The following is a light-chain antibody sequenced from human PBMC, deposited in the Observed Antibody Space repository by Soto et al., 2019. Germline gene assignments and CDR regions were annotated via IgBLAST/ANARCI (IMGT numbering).Light chain of an antibody. Sequence: AIRMTQSPSSFSASTGDRVTITCRASQGISSYLAWHQQKPGKAPKLLIYAASTLQSGVPSRFSGSGSGTDFTLTISCLQSEDFATYYWQQYYSYPRTFGQGTKLEIK. V-gene: IGKV1-8*01. CDR2: AAS. J-gene: IGKJ2*01. CDR3: QQYYSYPRT. CDR1: QGISSY.